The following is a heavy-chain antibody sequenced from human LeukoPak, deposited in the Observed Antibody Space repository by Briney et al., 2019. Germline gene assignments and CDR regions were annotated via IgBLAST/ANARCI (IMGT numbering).Heavy chain of an antibody. D-gene: IGHD3-22*01. CDR2: ISWNSGSI. J-gene: IGHJ4*02. Sequence: PGRSLRLSCAASGFTFDDYAMHWVRQAPGKGLEWVSGISWNSGSIGYADSVKGRFTISRDNAKSSLYLQMNSLRAEDMALYYCAKDISHYYDSSGPYFDYWGQGTLVTVSS. CDR1: GFTFDDYA. CDR3: AKDISHYYDSSGPYFDY. V-gene: IGHV3-9*03.